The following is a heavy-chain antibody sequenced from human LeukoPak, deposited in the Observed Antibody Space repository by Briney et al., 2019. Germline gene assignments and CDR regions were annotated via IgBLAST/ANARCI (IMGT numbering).Heavy chain of an antibody. CDR3: ASSRNYYYYGMDV. CDR2: IYYSGST. CDR1: GGSISSGGYY. V-gene: IGHV4-31*03. Sequence: PSETLSLTCTVSGGSISSGGYYWSWIRQHPGKGLEWIGYIYYSGSTYYNPSLKSRVTISVDTSKNQFSLKLSSVTAADTAVYYCASSRNYYYYGMDVWGQGTTVTVSS. D-gene: IGHD6-13*01. J-gene: IGHJ6*02.